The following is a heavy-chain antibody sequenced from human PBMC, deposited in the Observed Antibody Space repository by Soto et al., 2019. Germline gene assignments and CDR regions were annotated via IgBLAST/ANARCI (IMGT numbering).Heavy chain of an antibody. J-gene: IGHJ4*02. V-gene: IGHV1-18*01. CDR2: ISAYNGNT. CDR1: GYTFTSYG. Sequence: ASVKVSCKASGYTFTSYGISWVRQAPGQGLEWMGWISAYNGNTNYAQKLQGRVTMTTDTSTSTAYMELRSLRSDDTAVYYCARVRGVVAYGSPFDYWGQGTLVTVSS. D-gene: IGHD3-22*01. CDR3: ARVRGVVAYGSPFDY.